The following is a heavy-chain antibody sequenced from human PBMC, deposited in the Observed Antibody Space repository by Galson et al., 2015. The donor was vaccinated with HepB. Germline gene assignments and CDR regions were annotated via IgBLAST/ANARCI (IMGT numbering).Heavy chain of an antibody. Sequence: SETLSLTCTVSGGSIRSYYWSWIRQPAGKGLEWIGRIYTSGSTNYNPSLKSRVTMSVDTSKNQFSLKLSSVTAADTAVYYCAREPPPDISRHPSFDYWGQGTLVTVSS. CDR3: AREPPPDISRHPSFDY. V-gene: IGHV4-4*07. CDR2: IYTSGST. CDR1: GGSIRSYY. J-gene: IGHJ4*02. D-gene: IGHD2-15*01.